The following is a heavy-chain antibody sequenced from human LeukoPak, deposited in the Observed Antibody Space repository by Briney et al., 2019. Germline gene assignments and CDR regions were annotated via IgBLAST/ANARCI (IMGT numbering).Heavy chain of an antibody. V-gene: IGHV3-7*03. J-gene: IGHJ4*02. D-gene: IGHD6-19*01. CDR1: GFTVDTYW. CDR3: AKGPIAVGDHYFDY. Sequence: PGGSLRLSCVASGFTVDTYWMSWVRQAPGKGLDWVAHIKEDGTRKYYVDSVRGRFTISRDNAKNSLYLQMNSLRAEDTALYYCAKGPIAVGDHYFDYWGQGTLVTVSS. CDR2: IKEDGTRK.